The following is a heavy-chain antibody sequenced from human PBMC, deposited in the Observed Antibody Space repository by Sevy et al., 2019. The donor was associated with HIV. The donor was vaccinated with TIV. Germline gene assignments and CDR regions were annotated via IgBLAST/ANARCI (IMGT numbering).Heavy chain of an antibody. V-gene: IGHV3-49*03. D-gene: IGHD3-9*01. CDR1: GFTFGDHA. Sequence: GESLKISCSGSGFTFGDHAVTWFRRAPGQGLEWVGLIRSKAYGGTVEYAASVKGRFTISRDDFKSVSYLQMNSLKTEDTAMYYCARDRETHDDILTYNAFDYWGPGTLVTVSS. CDR3: ARDRETHDDILTYNAFDY. J-gene: IGHJ4*02. CDR2: IRSKAYGGTV.